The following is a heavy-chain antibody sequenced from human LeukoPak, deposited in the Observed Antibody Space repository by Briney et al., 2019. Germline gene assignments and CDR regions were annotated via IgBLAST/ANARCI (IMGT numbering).Heavy chain of an antibody. Sequence: SVKVSCKASGGTFSSYAISWVRQAPGQGLEWMGRIIPIFGIANYAQKFQGRVTITADKSTSTAYMVLSSLRSEDTAVYYCARQCSSTSCYFEFDPWGQGTLVTVSS. V-gene: IGHV1-69*04. CDR1: GGTFSSYA. J-gene: IGHJ5*02. D-gene: IGHD2-2*01. CDR2: IIPIFGIA. CDR3: ARQCSSTSCYFEFDP.